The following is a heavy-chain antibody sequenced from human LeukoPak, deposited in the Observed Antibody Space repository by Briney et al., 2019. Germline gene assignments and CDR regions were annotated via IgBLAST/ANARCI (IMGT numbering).Heavy chain of an antibody. CDR3: ARSFGYDSSGYYHEFDY. V-gene: IGHV1-8*01. CDR1: GYTFTSYD. J-gene: IGHJ4*02. CDR2: MNPNSGNT. Sequence: ASVKVSCKASGYTFTSYDINWVRQATGQGLEWMGWMNPNSGNTGYAQKFQGRVTMTRNTSISTAYMELSSLRSEDTAVYYCARSFGYDSSGYYHEFDYWGQGTLVTVSS. D-gene: IGHD3-22*01.